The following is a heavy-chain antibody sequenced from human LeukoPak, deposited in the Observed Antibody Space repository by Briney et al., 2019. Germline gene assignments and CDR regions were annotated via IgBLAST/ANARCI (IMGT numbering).Heavy chain of an antibody. D-gene: IGHD5-24*01. CDR3: AKTSTADGYKYFDY. CDR2: ISGSGGTI. Sequence: GGSLRLSCAASGFTFSTYMMNWVRQAPGKGLEWVSAISGSGGTIYYADSVKGRFTISRDNSKNTLYLQMNSLRAEDTAVYYCAKTSTADGYKYFDYWGQGTLVTVSS. V-gene: IGHV3-23*01. CDR1: GFTFSTYM. J-gene: IGHJ4*02.